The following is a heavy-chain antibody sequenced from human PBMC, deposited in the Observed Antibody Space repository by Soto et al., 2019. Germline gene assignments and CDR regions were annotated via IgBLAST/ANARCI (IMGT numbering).Heavy chain of an antibody. CDR1: GITFSGFW. CDR2: VDSAGSGT. J-gene: IGHJ4*02. V-gene: IGHV3-74*01. Sequence: VPLVESGGGSVQPGGSLRLSCVASGITFSGFWMHWVRQVPGKGLVWVARVDSAGSGTSYADSVKGRFTISRDNAKYTLCLQMEGLRVVDTAVYYCASVFEHWGQGIAVTVSS. CDR3: ASVFEH.